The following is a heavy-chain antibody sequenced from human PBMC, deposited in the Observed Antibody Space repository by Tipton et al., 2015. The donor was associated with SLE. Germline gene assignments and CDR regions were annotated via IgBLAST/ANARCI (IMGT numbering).Heavy chain of an antibody. J-gene: IGHJ3*02. V-gene: IGHV4-34*01. Sequence: TLSLTCAVYGGSFSGYYWSWIRQPPGRGLEWIGEINHSGSTNYNPSLKSRVTISVDTSKNQFSLKLSSVTAADTAVYYCARVPGEWEPNADAFDIWGQGTMVTVSS. CDR2: INHSGST. D-gene: IGHD1-26*01. CDR1: GGSFSGYY. CDR3: ARVPGEWEPNADAFDI.